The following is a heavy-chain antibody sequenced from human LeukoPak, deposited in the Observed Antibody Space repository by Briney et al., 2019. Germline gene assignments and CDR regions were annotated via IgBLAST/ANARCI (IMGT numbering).Heavy chain of an antibody. CDR2: IYHSGST. CDR3: ARSQGLLWFGELSFPHYFDY. V-gene: IGHV4-4*02. J-gene: IGHJ4*02. D-gene: IGHD3-10*01. Sequence: SETLSLTCAVSGGSISSSNWWSWVRQPPGKGLEWIGEIYHSGSTNYNPSLKSRVAISVDKSKNQFSLKLSSVTAADTAVYYCARSQGLLWFGELSFPHYFDYWGQGTLVTVSS. CDR1: GGSISSSNW.